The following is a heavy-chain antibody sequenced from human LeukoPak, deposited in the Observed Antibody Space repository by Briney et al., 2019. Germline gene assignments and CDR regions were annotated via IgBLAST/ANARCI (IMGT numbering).Heavy chain of an antibody. CDR3: ARVGGVYDGSGSYPWYFDY. Sequence: SETLSPTCTVSGGSISSYYWTWIRQPPGKGLDWIGYIYYSGSTNYNPSLKSRVTISLDTSKNQFSLNLSSVTAADTAVYYCARVGGVYDGSGSYPWYFDYWGQGTLVTVSS. J-gene: IGHJ4*02. CDR1: GGSISSYY. V-gene: IGHV4-59*01. D-gene: IGHD3-10*01. CDR2: IYYSGST.